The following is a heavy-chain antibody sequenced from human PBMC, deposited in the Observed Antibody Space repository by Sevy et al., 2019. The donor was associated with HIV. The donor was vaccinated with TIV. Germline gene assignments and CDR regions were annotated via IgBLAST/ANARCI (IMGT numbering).Heavy chain of an antibody. CDR3: AKDEKYQLPRGTFDY. V-gene: IGHV3-23*01. CDR1: GFTFNNYA. D-gene: IGHD2-2*01. CDR2: ISSSGGST. J-gene: IGHJ4*02. Sequence: GGYLRLYCAASGFTFNNYAMSWVRQAPGKGLEWVSAISSSGGSTYYADSVKGRFTISRDNSKNTLYLQMNSLRAEDTAIYYCAKDEKYQLPRGTFDYWGQGTLVTVSS.